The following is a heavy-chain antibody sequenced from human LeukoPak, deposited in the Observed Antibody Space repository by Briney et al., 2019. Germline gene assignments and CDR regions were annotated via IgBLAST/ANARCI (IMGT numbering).Heavy chain of an antibody. Sequence: SGGSLRLSCTASGFTLSSYNMKWVRQAPGKGLEWVSSISYRSSDIEYADSVKGRFTISRDNAKKSLYLQMSSLRAEDTAVYYCARVPTVTTFYYYYYMDVWGKGTTVTVSS. J-gene: IGHJ6*03. CDR2: ISYRSSDI. CDR1: GFTLSSYN. CDR3: ARVPTVTTFYYYYYMDV. D-gene: IGHD4-11*01. V-gene: IGHV3-21*01.